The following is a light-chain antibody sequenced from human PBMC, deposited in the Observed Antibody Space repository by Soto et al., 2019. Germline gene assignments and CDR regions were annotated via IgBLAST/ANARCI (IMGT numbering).Light chain of an antibody. J-gene: IGKJ2*01. CDR1: QSVSNN. CDR2: GAS. Sequence: EIVMTQSPATLSVSPGERATLSCRASQSVSNNLAWYQQKPGQAPRLLIYGASTRATGIPARFSGSGYGTEFTLTISSLQSEDFAVYYCQQYGSSPPYTFGQGTKLEIK. V-gene: IGKV3-15*01. CDR3: QQYGSSPPYT.